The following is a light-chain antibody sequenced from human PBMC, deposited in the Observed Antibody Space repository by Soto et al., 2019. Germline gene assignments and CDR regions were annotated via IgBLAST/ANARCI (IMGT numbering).Light chain of an antibody. CDR1: QSISNW. CDR3: QQFNTSPWT. CDR2: KSS. V-gene: IGKV1-5*03. Sequence: DIQMTQSPSTLSASVGDRVTITCRASQSISNWLAWYQQKPGKAPKPLIYKSSILESGVPSRFSGSGSGTEFTLTISSLQPDDFATYYCQQFNTSPWTFGQGTKV. J-gene: IGKJ1*01.